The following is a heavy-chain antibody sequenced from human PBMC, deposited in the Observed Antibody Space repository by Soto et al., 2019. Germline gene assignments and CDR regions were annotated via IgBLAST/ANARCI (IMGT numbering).Heavy chain of an antibody. V-gene: IGHV1-18*04. D-gene: IGHD3-10*01. J-gene: IGHJ4*02. Sequence: GGSVKVCCKASGYPFTSYGISLVRQAPGQGLEWMGWMSGYNGDTNYAQKLQGRVTMTTDTSTSTAYMDLRSLRSDDTAVYYCASGPTSGTFYFDYWGQGTMVTVSS. CDR3: ASGPTSGTFYFDY. CDR1: GYPFTSYG. CDR2: MSGYNGDT.